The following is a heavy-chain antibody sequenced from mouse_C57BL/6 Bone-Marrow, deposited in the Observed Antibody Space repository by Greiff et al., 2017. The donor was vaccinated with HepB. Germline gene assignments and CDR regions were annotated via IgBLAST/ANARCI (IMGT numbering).Heavy chain of an antibody. Sequence: VHLVESGAELARPGASVKLSCKASGYTFTSYGISWVKQRTGQGLEWIGEIYPRSGNTYYNEKFKGKATLTADKSSSTAYMELRSLTSEDSAVYFCARRGYHTWFAYWGQGTLVTVSA. CDR1: GYTFTSYG. V-gene: IGHV1-81*01. D-gene: IGHD3-1*01. CDR3: ARRGYHTWFAY. CDR2: IYPRSGNT. J-gene: IGHJ3*01.